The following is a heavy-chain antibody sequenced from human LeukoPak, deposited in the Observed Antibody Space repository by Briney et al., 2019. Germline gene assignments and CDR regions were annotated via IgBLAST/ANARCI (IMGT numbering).Heavy chain of an antibody. CDR3: AKSGRPYCGGDCYLGDY. CDR1: GFTFSSYG. CDR2: ISYDGGNK. J-gene: IGHJ4*02. D-gene: IGHD2-21*02. V-gene: IGHV3-30*18. Sequence: GRSLRLSCAASGFTFSSYGMHWVRQAPGKGLEWVAIISYDGGNKYYADSVKGRFTISRDNSKSTLYLQMNSLRAEDTAVYYCAKSGRPYCGGDCYLGDYWGQGTLVTVSS.